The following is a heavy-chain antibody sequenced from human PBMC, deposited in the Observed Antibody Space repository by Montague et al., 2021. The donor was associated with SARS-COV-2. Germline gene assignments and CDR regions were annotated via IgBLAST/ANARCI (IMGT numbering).Heavy chain of an antibody. CDR3: SRGGYCSGSNCLYFDS. D-gene: IGHD2-15*01. J-gene: IGHJ4*02. V-gene: IGHV3-13*01. Sequence: SLRLSCAASGFTFNTYDMHWVRQATGKGLEWVSSIGTPGDTYYPGSVRGRFTISRENAKNSLYLQMNSLRAGDTAGYYCSRGGYCSGSNCLYFDSWGQGTLVTVSS. CDR2: IGTPGDT. CDR1: GFTFNTYD.